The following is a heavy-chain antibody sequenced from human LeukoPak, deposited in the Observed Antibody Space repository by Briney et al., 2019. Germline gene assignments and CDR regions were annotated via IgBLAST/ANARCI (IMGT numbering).Heavy chain of an antibody. CDR1: GGSISGYY. V-gene: IGHV4-4*07. D-gene: IGHD6-13*01. CDR2: IYTSGST. CDR3: ARVLVHDYYYYYMDV. J-gene: IGHJ6*03. Sequence: SETLSLTCTVSGGSISGYYWSWIRQPAGKGLEWIGRIYTSGSTNYNPSLKSRVTMSVDTSKNQFSLKLSSVTAADTAVYYCARVLVHDYYYYYMDVWGKGTTVTVSS.